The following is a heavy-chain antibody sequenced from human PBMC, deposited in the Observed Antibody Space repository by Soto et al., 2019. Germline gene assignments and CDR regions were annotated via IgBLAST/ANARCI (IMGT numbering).Heavy chain of an antibody. V-gene: IGHV4-31*03. D-gene: IGHD3-16*01. Sequence: QVQLQESGPGLVKPSQTLSLTCTVSGGSISSGGYYWSWIRQHPGKGLEWIVYIYYSGSTYYNPSLKSRVTISVDTSKNQFSLKLSSVTAAATAVYYCALRLGDPGRLYFDYWGQGTLVTVSS. CDR3: ALRLGDPGRLYFDY. J-gene: IGHJ4*02. CDR2: IYYSGST. CDR1: GGSISSGGYY.